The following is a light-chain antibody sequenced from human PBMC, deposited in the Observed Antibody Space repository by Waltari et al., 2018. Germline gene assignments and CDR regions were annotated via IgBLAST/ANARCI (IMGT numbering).Light chain of an antibody. CDR3: CSYAGSWIWV. Sequence: AALTQPASVSGSPGQSITIPCPGSNCEVGLYNLVSWYQKHPGKAPKLMIYEVTNRPSGISDRFSGFKTGNTASLTISGLQAEDEADYYCCSYAGSWIWVFGGGTELTVL. J-gene: IGLJ3*02. V-gene: IGLV2-23*02. CDR1: NCEVGLYNL. CDR2: EVT.